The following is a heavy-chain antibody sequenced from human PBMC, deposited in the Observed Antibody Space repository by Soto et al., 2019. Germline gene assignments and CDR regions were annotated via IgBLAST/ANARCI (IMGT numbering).Heavy chain of an antibody. CDR3: ASPPYIGLRNYYGMDV. CDR1: GGSISSGGYY. D-gene: IGHD4-17*01. Sequence: PSETLSLTCTVSGGSISSGGYYWSWIRQHPGKGLEWIGYIYYSGSTYYNPSLKSRVTISVDTSKNQFSLKLSSVTAADTAVYYCASPPYIGLRNYYGMDVWGQGTTVTVSS. J-gene: IGHJ6*02. CDR2: IYYSGST. V-gene: IGHV4-31*03.